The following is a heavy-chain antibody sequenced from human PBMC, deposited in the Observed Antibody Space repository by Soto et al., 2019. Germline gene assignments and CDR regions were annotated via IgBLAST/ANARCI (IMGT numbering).Heavy chain of an antibody. CDR3: AHSNSFYDSYGEFFDY. V-gene: IGHV2-5*02. D-gene: IGHD3-22*01. Sequence: QITLKESGPTLVKPTQPLTLTCTFSGFSLTTSGVGVGWVRQPPGKALEWLGLIYWDNDKRYSPSLKSRLTITTDTSKNQVVLTMTNMDPVDTATYYCAHSNSFYDSYGEFFDYWGQGTLVTVSS. CDR2: IYWDNDK. CDR1: GFSLTTSGVG. J-gene: IGHJ4*02.